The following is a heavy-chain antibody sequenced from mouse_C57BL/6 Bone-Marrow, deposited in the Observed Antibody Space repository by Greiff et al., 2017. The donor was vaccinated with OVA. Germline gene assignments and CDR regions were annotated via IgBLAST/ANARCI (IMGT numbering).Heavy chain of an antibody. CDR3: ARVSPFAY. V-gene: IGHV3-6*01. Sequence: EVQLQESGPGLVKPSQSLSLTCSVPGYSITSGYYWNWIRQFPGNKLEWMGYISYDGSNNYNPSLKNRISITRDTSKNQFFLKLNSVTTEDTATYYCARVSPFAYWGQGTLVTVSA. CDR1: GYSITSGYY. J-gene: IGHJ3*01. CDR2: ISYDGSN.